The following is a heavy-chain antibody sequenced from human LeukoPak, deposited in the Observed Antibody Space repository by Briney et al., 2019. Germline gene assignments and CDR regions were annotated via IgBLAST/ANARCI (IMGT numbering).Heavy chain of an antibody. Sequence: SETLSLTCTVSGGSISSSSYYWGWIRQPPGKGLEWIGSIYYSGSTYYNPSLKSRVTISVDTSKNQFSLKLSSVTAADTAVYYCASPYDSSGSLFDYWGQGTLVTVSS. V-gene: IGHV4-39*07. J-gene: IGHJ4*02. D-gene: IGHD3-22*01. CDR2: IYYSGST. CDR1: GGSISSSSYY. CDR3: ASPYDSSGSLFDY.